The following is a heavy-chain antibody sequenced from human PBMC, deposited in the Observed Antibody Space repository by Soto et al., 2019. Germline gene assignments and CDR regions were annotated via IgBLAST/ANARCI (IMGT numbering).Heavy chain of an antibody. V-gene: IGHV4-59*08. J-gene: IGHJ4*02. CDR1: GGSISSYY. CDR2: IYYSGST. D-gene: IGHD2-2*01. CDR3: ARQDCSSTSCYVGTFDY. Sequence: SETLSLTCTVSGGSISSYYWSWIRQPPGKGLEWIGYIYYSGSTNYNPSLKSRVTISVDTSKNQFSLKLSSVTAADTAVYYCARQDCSSTSCYVGTFDYWGQGTLVTVSS.